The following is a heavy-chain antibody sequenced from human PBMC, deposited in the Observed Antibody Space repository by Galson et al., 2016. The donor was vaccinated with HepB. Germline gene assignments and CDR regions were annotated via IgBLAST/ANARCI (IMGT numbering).Heavy chain of an antibody. V-gene: IGHV3-23*01. CDR3: AKEAYCGGDCWDYFDY. CDR2: ISSRGRT. J-gene: IGHJ4*02. Sequence: SLRLSCAVSGFTFSTYAVSWVRQAPGKGLEWVSGISSRGRTYYGDSVKGRFTISRDNSNDMLYLQMNSLRAEDTAVYYCAKEAYCGGDCWDYFDYWGQGVLVTVSS. CDR1: GFTFSTYA. D-gene: IGHD2-21*02.